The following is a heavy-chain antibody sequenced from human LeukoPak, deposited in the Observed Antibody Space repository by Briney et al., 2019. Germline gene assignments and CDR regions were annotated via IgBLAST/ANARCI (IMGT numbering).Heavy chain of an antibody. CDR1: GFTFSSYA. Sequence: PGGSLRLSCAASGFTFSSYAMSWVRQAPGKGLEWVSAISGSGGSTYYADSVKGQFTISRDNSKNTLYLQMNSLRAEDTAVYYCAKRSTVTTPSPHFDYWGQGTLVTVSS. V-gene: IGHV3-23*01. CDR2: ISGSGGST. D-gene: IGHD4-11*01. CDR3: AKRSTVTTPSPHFDY. J-gene: IGHJ4*02.